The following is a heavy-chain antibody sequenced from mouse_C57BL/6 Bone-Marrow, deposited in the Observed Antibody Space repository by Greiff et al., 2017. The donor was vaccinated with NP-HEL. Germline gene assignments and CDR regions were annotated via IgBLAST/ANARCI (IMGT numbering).Heavy chain of an antibody. J-gene: IGHJ1*03. CDR3: ARCYYYGSSLRYLDV. CDR2: ISYSGST. V-gene: IGHV3-8*01. CDR1: GYSITSDY. D-gene: IGHD1-1*01. Sequence: EVMLVESGPGLAKPSQTLSLTCSVTGYSITSDYWNWIRKFPGNKLEYMGYISYSGSTYYNPSLKSRISITRDTSKNQYYLQLNSVTTEDTATYYCARCYYYGSSLRYLDVWGTGTTVTVSS.